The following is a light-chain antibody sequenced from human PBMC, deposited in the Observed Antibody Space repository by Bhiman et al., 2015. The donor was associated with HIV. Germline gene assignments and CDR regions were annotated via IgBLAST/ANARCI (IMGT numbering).Light chain of an antibody. J-gene: IGLJ2*01. V-gene: IGLV3-1*01. CDR2: EDT. Sequence: SYDLTQPPSMSVSPGQTASITCSGDKLGDKYACWYQQKPGQSPVLVIYEDTKRPSGIPERISGTNSGNTATLTISGTQAMDEADYYCQAWDSSAVVFGGGTKLTRP. CDR3: QAWDSSAVV. CDR1: KLGDKY.